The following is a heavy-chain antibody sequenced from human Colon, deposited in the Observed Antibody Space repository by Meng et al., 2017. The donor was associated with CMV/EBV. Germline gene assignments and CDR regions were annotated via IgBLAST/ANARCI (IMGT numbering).Heavy chain of an antibody. Sequence: SCAASGFTFSSYAMHWVRQAPGKGLEWVAVISYDGSNKYYADSVKGRFTISRDNAKNSLFLEMNSLRAEDTAVYYCARDRWCTRTKCDKFGDYGMDVWGQGTTVTVSS. CDR2: ISYDGSNK. D-gene: IGHD2-8*01. J-gene: IGHJ6*02. V-gene: IGHV3-30-3*01. CDR3: ARDRWCTRTKCDKFGDYGMDV. CDR1: GFTFSSYA.